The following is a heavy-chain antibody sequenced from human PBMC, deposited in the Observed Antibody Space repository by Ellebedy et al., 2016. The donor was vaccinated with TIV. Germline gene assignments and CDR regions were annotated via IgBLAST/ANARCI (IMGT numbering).Heavy chain of an antibody. V-gene: IGHV3-23*01. D-gene: IGHD5-12*01. CDR1: GFSLSNYI. CDR2: LGSHGDT. CDR3: ARGHPATMNSLMGY. Sequence: GESLKISXAASGFSLSNYIMSWVRQTPGKGLEWVSTLGSHGDTYYADSVKGRFTISRDNAKNTLYLQMNSLRAEDTAVYYCARGHPATMNSLMGYWGQGTLVTVSS. J-gene: IGHJ4*02.